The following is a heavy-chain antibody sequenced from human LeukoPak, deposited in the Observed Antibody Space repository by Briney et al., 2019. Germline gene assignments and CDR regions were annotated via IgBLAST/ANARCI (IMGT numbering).Heavy chain of an antibody. CDR1: GFTFSSYW. Sequence: GGSLRLSCAASGFTFSSYWMHWVRQAPGKGLVWVSCINSDGSSTSYADSVKGRFTISRDNAKNTLFLQMNSLTAEDTAVYYCARSGAGGAFDMWGRGTMVTVSS. J-gene: IGHJ3*02. CDR3: ARSGAGGAFDM. V-gene: IGHV3-74*01. D-gene: IGHD3-10*01. CDR2: INSDGSST.